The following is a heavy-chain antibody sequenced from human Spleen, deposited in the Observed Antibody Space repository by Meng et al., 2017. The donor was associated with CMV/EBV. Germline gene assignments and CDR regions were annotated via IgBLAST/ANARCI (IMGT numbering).Heavy chain of an antibody. V-gene: IGHV4-30-4*08. Sequence: SETLSLTCTVSGGSISSGDYFWSWIRQPPGKGLEWIGYIYHSGNTYYNPSLKSRVTISVDTSKNQFSLKLRSVTAADTAVYYCARELVIPDNYWFDPWGQGTLVTVSS. CDR3: ARELVIPDNYWFDP. CDR1: GGSISSGDYF. CDR2: IYHSGNT. J-gene: IGHJ5*02. D-gene: IGHD2-2*01.